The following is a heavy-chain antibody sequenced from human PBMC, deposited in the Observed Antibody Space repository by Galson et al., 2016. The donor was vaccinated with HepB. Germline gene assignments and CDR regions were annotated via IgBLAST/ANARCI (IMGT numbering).Heavy chain of an antibody. J-gene: IGHJ3*01. Sequence: PALVKPTQTLTLTCTFSGFSLKTSGETVGWIHQAPGKGLEWLALIHWHDDKRYSPSLNGRLTLTKDTAKNQVVLTMTNMDPLDTATYYCPHCRFSILHRGFDVWGPGAVVTVSS. D-gene: IGHD3-3*01. CDR2: IHWHDDK. CDR3: PHCRFSILHRGFDV. V-gene: IGHV2-5*01. CDR1: GFSLKTSGET.